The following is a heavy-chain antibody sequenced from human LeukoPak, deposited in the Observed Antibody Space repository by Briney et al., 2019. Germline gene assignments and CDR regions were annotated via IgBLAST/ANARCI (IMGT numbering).Heavy chain of an antibody. J-gene: IGHJ5*02. CDR1: GFTFSDYG. Sequence: GGSLRLSCAASGFTFSDYGLHWVRQAPGKGLEWVAFIRYDGSFKYYADSVKGRFTISRDNSKDTLFLQMNSLRAEDTALYYCAKLPRSSGLPSSWGQGTLVTVSS. CDR3: AKLPRSSGLPSS. V-gene: IGHV3-30*02. CDR2: IRYDGSFK. D-gene: IGHD3-22*01.